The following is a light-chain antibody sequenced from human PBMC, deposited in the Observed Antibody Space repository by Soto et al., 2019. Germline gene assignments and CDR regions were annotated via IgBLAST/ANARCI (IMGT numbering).Light chain of an antibody. Sequence: EIVLTQSPATLSLSPGERATLSCRASQSVSSYLAWYQQKPGQAPRLLIYDASNRATGIPARFSGSGSGTDFTLPISSLEPEDFAVYYCQQRSNWPTFGAGTKVQIK. J-gene: IGKJ4*01. CDR3: QQRSNWPT. CDR2: DAS. V-gene: IGKV3-11*01. CDR1: QSVSSY.